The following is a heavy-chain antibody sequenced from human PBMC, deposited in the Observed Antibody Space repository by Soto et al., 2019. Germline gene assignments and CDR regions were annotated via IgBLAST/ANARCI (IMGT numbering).Heavy chain of an antibody. V-gene: IGHV3-74*01. D-gene: IGHD6-25*01. Sequence: PGGSLRLSCAASGFTFTTYWMHWVRQAPGKGLVWVSRMNTDGSDTNYADSVKGRFTISRDNAKNTLYLQMKNLRAEDTAVYYCARESAALGHPFDYWGQGTLVTVSS. CDR3: ARESAALGHPFDY. CDR1: GFTFTTYW. J-gene: IGHJ4*02. CDR2: MNTDGSDT.